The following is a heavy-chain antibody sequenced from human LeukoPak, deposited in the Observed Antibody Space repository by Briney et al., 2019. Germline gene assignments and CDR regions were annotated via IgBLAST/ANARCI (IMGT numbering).Heavy chain of an antibody. CDR2: IYSGGST. Sequence: GGSLRLSCAASGFTFSSYWMSWVRQAPGKGLEWVSVIYSGGSTYYADSVKGRFTISRDNSKNTLYLQMNSLRAEDTAVYYCARVSNYYDSSGPEHYFDYWGQGTLVTVSS. J-gene: IGHJ4*02. CDR3: ARVSNYYDSSGPEHYFDY. D-gene: IGHD3-22*01. V-gene: IGHV3-53*01. CDR1: GFTFSSYW.